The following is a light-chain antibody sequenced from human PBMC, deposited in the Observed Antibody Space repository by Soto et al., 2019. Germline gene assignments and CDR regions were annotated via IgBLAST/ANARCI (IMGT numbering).Light chain of an antibody. V-gene: IGKV1-5*03. CDR1: QSVSSW. J-gene: IGKJ1*01. CDR2: KAS. Sequence: DIQMTQSPSTLSASVGDSITITCRASQSVSSWLAWYQQKPGKAPNLLIYKASILETGVPSRFGGSGSGINFSLTISSLQPDDCATYYCQQYNSYPTWTFGQGTKVEIK. CDR3: QQYNSYPTWT.